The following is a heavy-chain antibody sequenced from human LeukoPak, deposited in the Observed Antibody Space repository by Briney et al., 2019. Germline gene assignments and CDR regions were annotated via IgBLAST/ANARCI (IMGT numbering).Heavy chain of an antibody. CDR1: GFTFSTYW. CDR2: IKHDGSGK. Sequence: GGSLRLSCASSGFTFSTYWMNWVRQAPGKGLEWVASIKHDGSGKYYVDSVKGRFTISRDNAENSLSLQVNSLRAEDTAIYYCAKYGPQDSGSSHFDYWGQGALVTVSS. V-gene: IGHV3-7*03. J-gene: IGHJ4*02. D-gene: IGHD1-26*01. CDR3: AKYGPQDSGSSHFDY.